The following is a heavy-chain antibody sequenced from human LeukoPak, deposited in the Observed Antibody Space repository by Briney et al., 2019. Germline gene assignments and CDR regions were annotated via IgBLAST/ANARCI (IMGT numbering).Heavy chain of an antibody. V-gene: IGHV1-2*02. CDR1: GYTFTGYY. CDR2: INPNSGGT. Sequence: ASVKVSCKASGYTFTGYYMHWVRQAPGQGLEWMGWINPNSGGTNYSQKFQGRVTMTRDTSISTAYMELSRLRSDDTAVYYCARASYYYDSSGYPGYYFDYWGQGTLVTVSS. D-gene: IGHD3-22*01. J-gene: IGHJ4*02. CDR3: ARASYYYDSSGYPGYYFDY.